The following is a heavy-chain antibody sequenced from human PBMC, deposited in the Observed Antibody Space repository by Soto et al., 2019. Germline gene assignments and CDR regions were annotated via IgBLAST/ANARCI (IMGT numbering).Heavy chain of an antibody. CDR2: IWYDGSNK. D-gene: IGHD2-2*01. V-gene: IGHV3-33*01. J-gene: IGHJ6*03. CDR1: GFTFSSYG. Sequence: GGSLRLSCAASGFTFSSYGMHWVRQAPGKGLEWVAVIWYDGSNKYYADSVKGRFTISRDNSKNTLYLQMNSLRAEDTAVYYCARSPLGYCSSTSCYHYYYYYMDVWGKGTTVTVSS. CDR3: ARSPLGYCSSTSCYHYYYYYMDV.